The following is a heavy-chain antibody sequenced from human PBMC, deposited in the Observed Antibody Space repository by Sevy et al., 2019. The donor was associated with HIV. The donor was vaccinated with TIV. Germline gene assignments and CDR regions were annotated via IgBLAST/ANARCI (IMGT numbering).Heavy chain of an antibody. CDR3: AKDGRYYDSSHVDY. V-gene: IGHV3-30*18. CDR1: GLTFSSYG. Sequence: GGSLRLSCAASGLTFSSYGMHWVRQAPGKGLEWVAVISYDGSNKYYADSVKGRFTISRDNSKNTLYLQMNSLRAEDTAVYYCAKDGRYYDSSHVDYWGQGTLVTVSS. CDR2: ISYDGSNK. D-gene: IGHD3-22*01. J-gene: IGHJ4*02.